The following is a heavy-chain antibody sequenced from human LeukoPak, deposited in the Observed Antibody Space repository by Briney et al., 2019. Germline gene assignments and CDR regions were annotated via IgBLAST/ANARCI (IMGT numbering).Heavy chain of an antibody. CDR1: GFTFSSYA. D-gene: IGHD3-10*01. V-gene: IGHV3-30*04. Sequence: PGRSLRLSCAASGFTFSSYAMHWVRQAPGKGLEWVAVISYDGSNKYYADSVKGRFTISRDNSKNSLYLQMNSLRAEDTAVYYCARDVIGVGWFGELLYHWFDPWGQGTLVTVSS. CDR2: ISYDGSNK. J-gene: IGHJ5*02. CDR3: ARDVIGVGWFGELLYHWFDP.